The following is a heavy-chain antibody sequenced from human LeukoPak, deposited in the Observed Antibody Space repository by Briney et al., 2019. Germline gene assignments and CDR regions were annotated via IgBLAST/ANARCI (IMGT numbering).Heavy chain of an antibody. D-gene: IGHD5-12*01. CDR1: GGSISSNNW. V-gene: IGHV4-4*02. Sequence: PSETMSLTCGVSGGSISSNNWWSWVRQPPGKGLEWIGEIYHHGATNYNPSLKSRVTLSVDKSKNQFSLELSSVTAADTAVYYCARGPSVAAHLDYWGQGTLVTVSS. CDR3: ARGPSVAAHLDY. J-gene: IGHJ4*02. CDR2: IYHHGAT.